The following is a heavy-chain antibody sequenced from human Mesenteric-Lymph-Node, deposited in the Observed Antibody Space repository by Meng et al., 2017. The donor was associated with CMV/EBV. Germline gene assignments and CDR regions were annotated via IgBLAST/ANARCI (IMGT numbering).Heavy chain of an antibody. D-gene: IGHD6-13*01. V-gene: IGHV3-48*04. CDR2: ISGSSITI. CDR1: GFTFSSFS. CDR3: AREIAAVYFDV. Sequence: GESLKISCAASGFTFSSFSMTWVRQAPGKGLEWVSYISGSSITIRYADSVKGRFTISRDNAKNSLYLQMNSLRAEDTAVYYCAREIAAVYFDVWGQGTTVTVSS. J-gene: IGHJ6*02.